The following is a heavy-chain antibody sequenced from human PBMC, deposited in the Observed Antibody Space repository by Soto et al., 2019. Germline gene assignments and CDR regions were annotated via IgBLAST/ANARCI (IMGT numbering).Heavy chain of an antibody. V-gene: IGHV3-48*02. D-gene: IGHD2-15*01. CDR2: ISSSSSTI. Sequence: PVGPLRLSYAASGFNCSGYSRNWVSQDTGKGLEWVSYISSSSSTIYYADSVKGRFTISRYNAKNSLYLQMNSLRDEDTAVYYCARDLGYCSGGSCYIDYWGQGTLVTVSS. J-gene: IGHJ4*02. CDR3: ARDLGYCSGGSCYIDY. CDR1: GFNCSGYS.